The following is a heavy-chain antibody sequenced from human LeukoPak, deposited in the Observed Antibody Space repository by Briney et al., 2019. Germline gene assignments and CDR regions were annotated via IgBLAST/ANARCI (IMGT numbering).Heavy chain of an antibody. CDR3: ARDLVGIAAAGNNWFDP. CDR1: GGSISSGSYY. D-gene: IGHD6-13*01. CDR2: IYTSGST. J-gene: IGHJ5*02. V-gene: IGHV4-61*02. Sequence: SETLSLTCTVSGGSISSGSYYWSWIRQPAGKGLEWIGRIYTSGSTNYNPSLKSRVTISVDTSKNQFSLKLSSVTAADTAVYYCARDLVGIAAAGNNWFDPWGQGTLVTVSS.